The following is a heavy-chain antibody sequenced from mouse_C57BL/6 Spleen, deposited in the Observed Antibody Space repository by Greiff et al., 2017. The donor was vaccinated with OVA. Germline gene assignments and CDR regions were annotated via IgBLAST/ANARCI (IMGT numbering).Heavy chain of an antibody. CDR2: IWSDGST. CDR3: ARHRGRGYAMDY. D-gene: IGHD3-3*01. Sequence: QVQLQQSGPGLVAPSQSLSITCTVSGFSLTSYGVHWVRQPPGKGLEWLVVIWSDGSTTYNSALKSRLSISKDNSKSQVFLKMNSLQTDDTAMYYCARHRGRGYAMDYWGQGTSVTVSS. CDR1: GFSLTSYG. J-gene: IGHJ4*01. V-gene: IGHV2-6-1*01.